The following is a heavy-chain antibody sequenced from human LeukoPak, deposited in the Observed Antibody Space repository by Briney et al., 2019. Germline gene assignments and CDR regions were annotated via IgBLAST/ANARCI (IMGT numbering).Heavy chain of an antibody. Sequence: SQTLSLTCTVSGGSISSGSYYWSWIRQPAGKGLEWIGRIYTSGSTNYNPSLKSRVTISVDTSKNQFSLKLTSVTAADTAVYYCARGGHYYDSSPNAFDVWGQGTMVTISS. CDR1: GGSISSGSYY. J-gene: IGHJ3*01. CDR2: IYTSGST. V-gene: IGHV4-61*02. CDR3: ARGGHYYDSSPNAFDV. D-gene: IGHD3-22*01.